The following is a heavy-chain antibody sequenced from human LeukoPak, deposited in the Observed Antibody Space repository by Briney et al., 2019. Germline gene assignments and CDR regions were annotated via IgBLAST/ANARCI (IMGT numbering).Heavy chain of an antibody. D-gene: IGHD2-15*01. CDR3: ARAQSPYRYCSGGSCQCYFDY. J-gene: IGHJ4*02. CDR1: GGSFSGYY. Sequence: PSETLSLTCAVYGGSFSGYYWSWIRQPPGKGLEWIGEINHSGSTNYNPSLKSRVTISVDTSKNQFSLKLSSVTAADTAVYYCARAQSPYRYCSGGSCQCYFDYWGQGTLVTVSS. V-gene: IGHV4-34*01. CDR2: INHSGST.